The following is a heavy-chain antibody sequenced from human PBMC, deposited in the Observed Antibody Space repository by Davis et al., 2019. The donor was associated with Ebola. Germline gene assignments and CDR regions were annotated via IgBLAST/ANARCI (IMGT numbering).Heavy chain of an antibody. Sequence: PGGSLRLSCAASGFTFSNFWMSWVRQVSGKGLEWVANIRQDGSEKNYVDSVKGRFTISRDNARNSLYLQMNSLRTEDTALYYCVEDWNYDNIFDYWGQGTLVTVSS. J-gene: IGHJ4*02. D-gene: IGHD1-7*01. CDR1: GFTFSNFW. CDR2: IRQDGSEK. V-gene: IGHV3-7*03. CDR3: VEDWNYDNIFDY.